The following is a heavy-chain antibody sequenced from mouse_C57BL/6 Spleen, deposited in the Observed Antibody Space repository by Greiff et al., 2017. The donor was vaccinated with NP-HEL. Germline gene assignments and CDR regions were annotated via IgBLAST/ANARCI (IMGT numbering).Heavy chain of an antibody. CDR1: GYTFTSYW. V-gene: IGHV1-69*01. J-gene: IGHJ3*01. Sequence: QVQLQQSGAELVMPGASVKLSCKASGYTFTSYWMHWVKQRPGQGLEWIGEIDPSDSYTNYNQKFKGKSTLTVDKSSSTAYMQLSSLTSEDSAVYYCVYGSSEAWFAYWGQGTLVTVSA. CDR3: VYGSSEAWFAY. D-gene: IGHD1-1*01. CDR2: IDPSDSYT.